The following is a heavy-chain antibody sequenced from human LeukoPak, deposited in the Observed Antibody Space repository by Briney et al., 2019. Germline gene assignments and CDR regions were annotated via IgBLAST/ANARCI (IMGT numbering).Heavy chain of an antibody. J-gene: IGHJ4*02. CDR1: GFTFSSYT. D-gene: IGHD7-27*01. V-gene: IGHV3-23*01. CDR2: ITTGDGNT. CDR3: AKDGGLWVSAHWGDS. Sequence: PGGSLRLSCTASGFTFSSYTMTWVRQAPGKGLKWVSIITTGDGNTYYADSVKGRFTVSRDDSKNTLYLQMNSLRAEDTAVYYCAKDGGLWVSAHWGDSWGRGTLVTVSS.